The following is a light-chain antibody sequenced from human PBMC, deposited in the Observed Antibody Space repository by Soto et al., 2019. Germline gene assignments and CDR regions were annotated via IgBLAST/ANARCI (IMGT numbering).Light chain of an antibody. J-gene: IGKJ1*01. CDR1: QSVSSSY. CDR3: HQYGSSPTT. Sequence: VLTQYQGTLSLSPGERATLSCRASQSVSSSYLACYQQKPGQAPRFLIYGTSSRATGIPDRFSGSGSGTDFSLTISRLEPEDFAVYYCHQYGSSPTTLGQ. V-gene: IGKV3-20*01. CDR2: GTS.